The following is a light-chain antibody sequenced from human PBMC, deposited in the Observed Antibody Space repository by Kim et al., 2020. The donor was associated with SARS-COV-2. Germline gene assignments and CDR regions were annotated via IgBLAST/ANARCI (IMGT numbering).Light chain of an antibody. CDR3: HQYGSSPYT. CDR2: GAS. Sequence: WSPGERAALSCRASQSVASTSLAWYQQKPGQAPRLLIYGASSRATGIPDRFSGSGSGTDFTLTITRLEPEDFAVYYCHQYGSSPYTFGQGTKLEI. J-gene: IGKJ2*01. V-gene: IGKV3-20*01. CDR1: QSVASTS.